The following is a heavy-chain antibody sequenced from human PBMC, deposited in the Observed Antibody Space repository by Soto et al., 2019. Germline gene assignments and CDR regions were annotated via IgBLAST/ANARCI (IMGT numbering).Heavy chain of an antibody. V-gene: IGHV3-15*01. J-gene: IGHJ4*01. CDR2: IKSKKNGGTT. D-gene: IGHD3-16*02. Sequence: PGWSLRLSCEVSGFTFSNAWMNWIRQSPGKGLEWVGRIKSKKNGGTTDYAAPVKGRFTISRDDSQNRLYLQMSSLKSEDTGVYYCATIYDYVWGSYRLFDYWGHGTLVTVSS. CDR1: GFTFSNAW. CDR3: ATIYDYVWGSYRLFDY.